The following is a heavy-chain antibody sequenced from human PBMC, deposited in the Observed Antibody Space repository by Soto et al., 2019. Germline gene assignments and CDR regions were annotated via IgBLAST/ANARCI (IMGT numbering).Heavy chain of an antibody. CDR2: INPGGGLT. Sequence: QVQLEQSGAEVKNPGASVKVSCKASGYTFTSYYMHWVRQAPGQGLEWMGVINPGGGLTSYAENLHGRVTMTRDTYTSTAYMEFSSLRSEDTAIYYCARGLAVAYSPALLWGQGTLLTVYS. CDR3: ARGLAVAYSPALL. D-gene: IGHD6-19*01. V-gene: IGHV1-46*01. CDR1: GYTFTSYY. J-gene: IGHJ4*02.